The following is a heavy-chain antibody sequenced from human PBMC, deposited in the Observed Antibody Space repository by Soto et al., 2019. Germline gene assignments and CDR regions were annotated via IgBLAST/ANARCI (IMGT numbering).Heavy chain of an antibody. J-gene: IGHJ4*02. D-gene: IGHD3-16*01. CDR3: ARDLGGPDY. V-gene: IGHV3-74*03. Sequence: GGSLRLSCAASGFSLSPYWMHWVRQVPGRGPEWVARLSSDGFGAAYADSVKGRFFISRDIARNTLSLQMNSLRADDTAVYYCARDLGGPDYWGRGTSVTVSS. CDR2: LSSDGFGA. CDR1: GFSLSPYW.